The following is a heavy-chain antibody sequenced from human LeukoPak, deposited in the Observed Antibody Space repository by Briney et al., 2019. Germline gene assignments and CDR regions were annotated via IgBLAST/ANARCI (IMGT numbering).Heavy chain of an antibody. CDR1: GGTFSSYA. J-gene: IGHJ4*02. D-gene: IGHD6-13*01. CDR3: ARGSIAAAGTFYY. V-gene: IGHV1-69*05. Sequence: SVKVSCKASGGTFSSYAISWVRQAPGQGLEWMGGIIPIFGTANYAQKFQGRVTITTDESTSTAYVELSSLRSEDTAVYYCARGSIAAAGTFYYWGQGTLVTVSS. CDR2: IIPIFGTA.